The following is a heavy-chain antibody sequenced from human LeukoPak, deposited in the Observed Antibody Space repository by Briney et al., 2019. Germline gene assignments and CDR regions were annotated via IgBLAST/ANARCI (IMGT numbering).Heavy chain of an antibody. CDR1: GGTFSSYA. V-gene: IGHV1-69*05. CDR2: IIPIFGTA. J-gene: IGHJ4*02. CDR3: ARSIAAAGIGY. Sequence: ASVKVSCKASGGTFSSYAISWVRQAPGQGLEWMGGIIPIFGTANYAQKFRGRVTITTDESTSTAYMELSSLRSEDTAVYYCARSIAAAGIGYWGQGTLVTVSS. D-gene: IGHD6-13*01.